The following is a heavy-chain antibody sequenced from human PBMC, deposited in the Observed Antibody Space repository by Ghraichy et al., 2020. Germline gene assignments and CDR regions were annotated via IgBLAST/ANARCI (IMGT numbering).Heavy chain of an antibody. V-gene: IGHV3-13*01. D-gene: IGHD3-9*01. CDR3: ARDRRSYYDLLTVHKYVYGMGV. J-gene: IGHJ6*02. CDR1: GFPFSSYD. Sequence: LSLTCAASGFPFSSYDMHWVRQATGKGLEWVSGIGTAGDTYYPGSVKGRFTISSENAKNSLYLQMNSLRAGDTAVYYCARDRRSYYDLLTVHKYVYGMGVWGQGTTVTVSS. CDR2: IGTAGDT.